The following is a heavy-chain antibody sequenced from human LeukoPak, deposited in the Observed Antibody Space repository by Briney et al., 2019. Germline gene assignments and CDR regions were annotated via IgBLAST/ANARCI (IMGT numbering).Heavy chain of an antibody. D-gene: IGHD3-9*01. CDR1: GYTFTSYG. J-gene: IGHJ4*02. V-gene: IGHV1-18*01. CDR2: ISAFNGNT. Sequence: ASVKVSCKASGYTFTSYGISWVRQAPGQGLGWVGWISAFNGNTNYAQKLQGRVTLTTETSTSKAYMEVRSLRSDDTAVYYCARVNNYDILSSFDYWGQGTLVTVSS. CDR3: ARVNNYDILSSFDY.